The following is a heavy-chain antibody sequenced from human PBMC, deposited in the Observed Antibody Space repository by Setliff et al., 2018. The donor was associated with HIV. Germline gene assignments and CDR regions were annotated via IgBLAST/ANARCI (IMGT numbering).Heavy chain of an antibody. CDR2: ISGSGANP. J-gene: IGHJ3*01. CDR3: AKDRFSDSSAPGDAFDV. CDR1: GFTFTAYN. V-gene: IGHV3-23*01. D-gene: IGHD3-22*01. Sequence: GGSLRLSCAASGFTFTAYNMAWVRQAPGKGLEWVSGISGSGANPYNADFVEGRFTVSRDNSKNTLYLQLNSLRAEDTAVYYCAKDRFSDSSAPGDAFDVWGVGTLVTVSS.